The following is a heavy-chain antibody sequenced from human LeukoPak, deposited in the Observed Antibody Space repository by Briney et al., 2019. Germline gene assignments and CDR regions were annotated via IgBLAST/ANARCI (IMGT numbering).Heavy chain of an antibody. J-gene: IGHJ4*02. CDR1: GFTVSSNY. CDR2: IYSGGTT. Sequence: HPGGSLRLSCAASGFTVSSNYMSWVRQAPGKGLEWVSVIYSGGTTYYADSVKGRFTISRDNSKNTLYLQMNSLRAEDTAVYYCARGILDDSSGYYYRYYFDYWGQGTLVTVSS. CDR3: ARGILDDSSGYYYRYYFDY. V-gene: IGHV3-53*01. D-gene: IGHD3-22*01.